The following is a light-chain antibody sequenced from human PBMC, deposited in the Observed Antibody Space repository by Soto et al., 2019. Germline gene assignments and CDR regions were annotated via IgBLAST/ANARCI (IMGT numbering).Light chain of an antibody. J-gene: IGLJ1*01. V-gene: IGLV2-23*02. CDR3: CSYAGSSTFYV. CDR2: EVS. CDR1: SSDVGSYNL. Sequence: QSALTQPASVSGSPGQSITISCTGTSSDVGSYNLVSWYQQHPGKAPKLMIYEVSKRPSGVSNRFSGSKSGNTASLTISGLQADDEADSYCCSYAGSSTFYVFGTGTKVTV.